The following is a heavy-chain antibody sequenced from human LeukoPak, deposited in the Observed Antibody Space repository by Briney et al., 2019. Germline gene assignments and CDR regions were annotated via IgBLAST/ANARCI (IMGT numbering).Heavy chain of an antibody. CDR2: ISAYNGST. CDR3: ARSGDAHCSSTSCSPSAHDY. V-gene: IGHV1-18*01. D-gene: IGHD2-2*01. CDR1: GYTFTSYG. J-gene: IGHJ4*02. Sequence: ASVKVSCKASGYTFTSYGISWVRQAPGQGLEWMGWISAYNGSTNYAQKLQGRVTMTTDTSTSTAYMELRSLRSDDTAVYYCARSGDAHCSSTSCSPSAHDYWGQGTLVTVSS.